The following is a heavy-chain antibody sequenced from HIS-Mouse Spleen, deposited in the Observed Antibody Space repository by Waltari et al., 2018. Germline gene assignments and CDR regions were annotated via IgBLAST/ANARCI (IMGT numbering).Heavy chain of an antibody. CDR2: NCTSGST. V-gene: IGHV4-4*07. CDR3: ARDFHDFWSGYYGGDKKHDAFDI. CDR1: GGSISSCY. D-gene: IGHD3-3*01. J-gene: IGHJ3*02. Sequence: QVQLQESGPGLVKPSETLSLTCIVSGGSISSCYWSWIRQPAGNGLEWIGRNCTSGSTNYNPSLKSRVTMSVDTSKNQFSLKLSSVTAADTAVYYCARDFHDFWSGYYGGDKKHDAFDIWGQGTMVTVSS.